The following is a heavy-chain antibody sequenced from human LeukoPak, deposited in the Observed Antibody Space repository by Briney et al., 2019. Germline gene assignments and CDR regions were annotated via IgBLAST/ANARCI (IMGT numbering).Heavy chain of an antibody. CDR2: IGIDSGNT. V-gene: IGHV3-48*01. CDR3: ASGSEDYYFDY. J-gene: IGHJ4*02. Sequence: GGSLRLSCTASGFPFIEYSMNWVRQVPGKGLEWISYIGIDSGNTKYADSVRGRFTISRDNSKNTLYLQMNSLRAEDTAMYYCASGSEDYYFDYWGQGTLVTVSS. D-gene: IGHD2-15*01. CDR1: GFPFIEYS.